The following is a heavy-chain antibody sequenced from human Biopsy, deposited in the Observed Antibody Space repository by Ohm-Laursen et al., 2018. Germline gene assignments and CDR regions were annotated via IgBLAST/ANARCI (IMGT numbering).Heavy chain of an antibody. D-gene: IGHD3-3*01. J-gene: IGHJ3*01. Sequence: GTLSLTCSVSGGSIISYYWSWIRQSPRKGLEWIGHISGRGATNYNPSLRGRVTISVDTSKNQFSLKLSSVTVADTAVFFCARLYRLDDYWNDDPPDAFDVWGQGTMVTVSS. CDR1: GGSIISYY. CDR3: ARLYRLDDYWNDDPPDAFDV. V-gene: IGHV4-59*01. CDR2: ISGRGAT.